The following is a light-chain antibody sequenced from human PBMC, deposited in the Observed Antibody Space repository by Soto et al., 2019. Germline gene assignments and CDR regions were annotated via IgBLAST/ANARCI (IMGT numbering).Light chain of an antibody. V-gene: IGLV6-57*04. Sequence: NFMLTQPHSVSESPGKTVTISCTRSSGSVASNSVQWYQQRPGSAPTTVISEDDQRPSGVPDRFSGSIFGNKAALTITGAQADDESDYYCMLYMGSGIAVFGGGTQLTVL. CDR1: SGSVASNS. CDR3: MLYMGSGIAV. J-gene: IGLJ7*01. CDR2: EDD.